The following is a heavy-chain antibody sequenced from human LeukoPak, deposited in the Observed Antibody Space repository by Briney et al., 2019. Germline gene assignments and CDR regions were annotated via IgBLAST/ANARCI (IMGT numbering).Heavy chain of an antibody. V-gene: IGHV1-69*05. CDR2: VIPIFGTA. CDR1: GGTFSRYA. D-gene: IGHD3-22*01. J-gene: IGHJ4*02. CDR3: AGGLDYLGVSAYYYEMAV. Sequence: GASVKVSCKASGGTFSRYAISWVRQAPGQGLEWMGGVIPIFGTAHYAQKFQARVTINTDESMSSAYMELSSLRSEDTAVYYCAGGLDYLGVSAYYYEMAVWGQGTLVTVSS.